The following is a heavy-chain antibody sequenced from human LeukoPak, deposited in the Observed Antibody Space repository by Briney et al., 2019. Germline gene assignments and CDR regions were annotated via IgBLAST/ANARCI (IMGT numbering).Heavy chain of an antibody. CDR3: ASPSGSYYSYWFDP. V-gene: IGHV4-38-2*01. CDR1: GYSLSSGYY. CDR2: IDHSGSA. D-gene: IGHD1-26*01. J-gene: IGHJ5*02. Sequence: SETLSLTCAVSGYSLSSGYYWGWIRQPPGRGLEWTRSIDHSGSAYYNPSLKRRVTISVDTSKNQFSLKLSSVTAADTAVYYCASPSGSYYSYWFDPWGQGTLVTVSS.